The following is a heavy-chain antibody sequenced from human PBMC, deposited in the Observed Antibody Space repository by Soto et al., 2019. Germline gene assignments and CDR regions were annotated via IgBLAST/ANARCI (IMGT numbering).Heavy chain of an antibody. D-gene: IGHD2-15*01. J-gene: IGHJ4*02. V-gene: IGHV3-23*01. Sequence: GSLRLSCAASGFTFSSYAMGWVRQGPGKGLGWVAVVSIGGSTHYADSVRSRFTNSRDNSKHTLSLQMNSLTAEDTAVYFCAKRRGAGGHFDYWGQGALVTVSS. CDR3: AKRRGAGGHFDY. CDR1: GFTFSSYA. CDR2: VSIGGST.